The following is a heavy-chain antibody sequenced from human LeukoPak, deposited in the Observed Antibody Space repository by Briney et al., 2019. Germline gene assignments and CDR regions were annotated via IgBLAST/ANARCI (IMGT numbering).Heavy chain of an antibody. CDR1: GGSISSNNW. V-gene: IGHV4-4*02. CDR3: ARYGYYAYDY. D-gene: IGHD3-3*01. CDR2: IYHSGTT. Sequence: SETLSLTCAVSGGSISSNNWLNWVRQPPGRRLEWIGEIYHSGTTNYNPSLKSRVTISLDTSKNQFSLRLSSVTAADTAVYYCARYGYYAYDYWGQGNLVTVSS. J-gene: IGHJ4*02.